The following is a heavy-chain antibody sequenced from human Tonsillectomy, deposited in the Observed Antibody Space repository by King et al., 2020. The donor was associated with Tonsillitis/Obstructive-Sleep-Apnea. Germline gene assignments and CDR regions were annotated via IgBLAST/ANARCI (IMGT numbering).Heavy chain of an antibody. D-gene: IGHD3-22*01. CDR3: ARESDYYDSSGYYEGAFDI. CDR1: GGSISSYY. CDR2: IYYSGST. V-gene: IGHV4-59*01. J-gene: IGHJ3*02. Sequence: VQLQESGPGLVKPSETLSLTCTVSGGSISSYYWSWIRQPPGKGLEWIGYIYYSGSTNYNPSLKSRVTISVETSKNQFSLKLSSVTAADTAVYYCARESDYYDSSGYYEGAFDIWGQGTMVTVSS.